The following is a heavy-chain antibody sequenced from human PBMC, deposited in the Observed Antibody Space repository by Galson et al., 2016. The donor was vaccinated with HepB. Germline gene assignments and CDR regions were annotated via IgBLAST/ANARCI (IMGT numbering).Heavy chain of an antibody. CDR1: RFIVNNYW. CDR2: INNDGTAT. J-gene: IGHJ6*02. Sequence: SLRLSCAGSRFIVNNYWMHWVRQVPGKGLVWVSHINNDGTATSYADSVKGRFTISRDIARSTVYLQMDSLRAEDTAIYYCTDLNPNWGPGTTVTVSS. CDR3: TDLNPN. V-gene: IGHV3-74*01.